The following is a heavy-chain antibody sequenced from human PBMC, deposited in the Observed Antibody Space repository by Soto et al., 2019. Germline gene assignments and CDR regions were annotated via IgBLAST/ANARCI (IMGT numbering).Heavy chain of an antibody. CDR1: GFNVSSNY. CDR2: IYSGGST. J-gene: IGHJ6*02. CDR3: VRDRYNLYFYYAMDV. V-gene: IGHV3-53*01. Sequence: EVQLVEAGGGLIQSGGSLRLSCVASGFNVSSNYMSWVRQAPGKGLEWVSVIYSGGSTYYADAVRGRFTISRDKSKNTLYLQMNSLRAEDTAVYYCVRDRYNLYFYYAMDVWGQGTTVTVSS. D-gene: IGHD1-1*01.